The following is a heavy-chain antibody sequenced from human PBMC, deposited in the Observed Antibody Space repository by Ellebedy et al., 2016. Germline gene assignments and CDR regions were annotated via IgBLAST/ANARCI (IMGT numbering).Heavy chain of an antibody. CDR1: GFTFRNYA. J-gene: IGHJ4*02. V-gene: IGHV3-23*01. CDR3: AKDADEDNYGLFDT. Sequence: GESLKISXAASGFTFRNYAMNWVRQAPGKGLEWVSGISGRSGNTYYAAPVKGRFTISRDNSENTLYLQLNSLRAEDSAVYYCAKDADEDNYGLFDTWGQGTLVSVSS. D-gene: IGHD3-10*01. CDR2: ISGRSGNT.